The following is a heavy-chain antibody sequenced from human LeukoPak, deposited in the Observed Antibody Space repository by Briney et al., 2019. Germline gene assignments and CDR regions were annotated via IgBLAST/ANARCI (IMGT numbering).Heavy chain of an antibody. CDR3: ARSDNMERTRTLWFGESFNWFDP. J-gene: IGHJ5*02. V-gene: IGHV1-46*01. Sequence: ASVKVSCTASGYTFTGYYIHWVRQAPGQGLEWMGVFNPSGGSTSYAQKFQGRVTMTRDTSTSTVYMELSSLRSEDTAVYYCARSDNMERTRTLWFGESFNWFDPWGQGTLVTVSS. CDR2: FNPSGGST. CDR1: GYTFTGYY. D-gene: IGHD3-10*01.